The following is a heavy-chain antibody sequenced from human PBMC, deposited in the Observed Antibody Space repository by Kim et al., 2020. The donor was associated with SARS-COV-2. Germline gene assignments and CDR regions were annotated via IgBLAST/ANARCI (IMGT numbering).Heavy chain of an antibody. D-gene: IGHD3-16*02. CDR2: ISWNSGSI. V-gene: IGHV3-9*01. J-gene: IGHJ4*02. CDR3: AKDLITFGGVIVILDY. CDR1: GFTFDDYA. Sequence: GGSLRLSCAASGFTFDDYAMHWVRQAPGKGLEWVSGISWNSGSIGYAASVKGRFTISRDNAKNSLYLQMNSLRAEDTALYYCAKDLITFGGVIVILDYWGQGTLVTVSS.